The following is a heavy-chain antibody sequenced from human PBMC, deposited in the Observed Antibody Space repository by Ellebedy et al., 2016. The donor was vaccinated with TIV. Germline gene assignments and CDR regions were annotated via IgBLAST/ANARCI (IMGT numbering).Heavy chain of an antibody. CDR1: GGSISSGDYY. CDR2: IYYSGST. Sequence: SETLSLTCTVSGGSISSGDYYWSWIRQPPGKGLEWIGYIYYSGSTNYNPSHKSRVSISVDTSKNQFSLNLSSVTAADTAVYYCARLVAVTGTTDYFDYWGQGTLATVSS. D-gene: IGHD1-7*01. V-gene: IGHV4-30-4*01. CDR3: ARLVAVTGTTDYFDY. J-gene: IGHJ4*02.